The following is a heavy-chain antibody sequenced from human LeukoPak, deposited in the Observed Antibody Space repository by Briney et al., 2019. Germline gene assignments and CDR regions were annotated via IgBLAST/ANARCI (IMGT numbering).Heavy chain of an antibody. CDR2: ISSSSSYI. CDR1: GFTFSSYS. D-gene: IGHD1-26*01. V-gene: IGHV3-21*01. J-gene: IGHJ4*02. CDR3: ARSTAGIVGATGY. Sequence: GGSLRLSCAASGFTFSSYSMNWVRQAPGKGLEWVSSISSSSSYIYYADSAKGRFTISRDNAKNSLYLQMNSLRAEDTAVYYCARSTAGIVGATGYWGQGTLVTVSS.